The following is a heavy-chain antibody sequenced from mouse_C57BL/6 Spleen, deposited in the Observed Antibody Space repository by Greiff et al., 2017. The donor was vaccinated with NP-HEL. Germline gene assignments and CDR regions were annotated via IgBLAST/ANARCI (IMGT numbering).Heavy chain of an antibody. CDR2: IYPRDGST. V-gene: IGHV1-85*01. CDR3: ARDDTTAGFAY. CDR1: GYTFTSYD. J-gene: IGHJ3*01. Sequence: VQLQQSGPELVKPGASVKLSCKASGYTFTSYDINWVKQRPGQGLEWIGWIYPRDGSTKYNEKFKGKATLTVDTSSSTAYMERHSLTSEDSAVYFCARDDTTAGFAYWGQGTLVTVSA. D-gene: IGHD1-2*01.